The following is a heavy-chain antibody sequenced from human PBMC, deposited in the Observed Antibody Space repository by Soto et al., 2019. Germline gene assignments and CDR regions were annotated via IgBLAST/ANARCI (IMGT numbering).Heavy chain of an antibody. V-gene: IGHV2-5*02. CDR2: LYYDEDK. CDR1: GFSLSTSGVG. CDR3: AHGTYGQTTYYFDY. Sequence: QITLKESGPTLVKPTQTLTLTCTFSGFSLSTSGVGVGWIRQPPGKALEWLALLYYDEDKRYSPSLKSRLTITKDTSKDQVVLTMTNMDPVDTATYYCAHGTYGQTTYYFDYWGRGTLVTVSS. D-gene: IGHD3-10*01. J-gene: IGHJ4*02.